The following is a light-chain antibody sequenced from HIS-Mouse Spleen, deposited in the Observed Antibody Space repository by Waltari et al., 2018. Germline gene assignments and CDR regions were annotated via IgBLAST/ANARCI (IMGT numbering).Light chain of an antibody. CDR3: QAWDSSTPVV. J-gene: IGLJ2*01. Sequence: SYELTQPPSVSVSPGQTASITCSGDKLGDKYACWYQQKPGQSPVLVIYQDSKRPSGSPERFSGSNSGNTATLTIRGTQAMDEADYYCQAWDSSTPVVFGGGTKLTVL. CDR2: QDS. V-gene: IGLV3-1*01. CDR1: KLGDKY.